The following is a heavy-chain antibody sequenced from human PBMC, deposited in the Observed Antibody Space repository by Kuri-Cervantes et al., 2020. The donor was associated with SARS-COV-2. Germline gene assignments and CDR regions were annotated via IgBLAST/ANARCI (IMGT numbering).Heavy chain of an antibody. J-gene: IGHJ4*02. CDR2: MNPNSGNT. D-gene: IGHD3-3*01. Sequence: ASVKVSCKASGYTFTSYAMHWVRQAPGQRLEWMGWMNPNSGNTGYAQKFQGRVTMTRNTSISTAYMELSSLRSEDTAVYYCARGPGSGFWEDFDYWGQGTLVTVSS. CDR1: GYTFTSYA. V-gene: IGHV1-8*02. CDR3: ARGPGSGFWEDFDY.